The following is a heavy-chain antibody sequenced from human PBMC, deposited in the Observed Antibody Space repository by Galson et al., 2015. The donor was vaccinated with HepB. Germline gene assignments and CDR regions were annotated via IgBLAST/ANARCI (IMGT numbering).Heavy chain of an antibody. Sequence: SETLSLTCAVYGGSFSGYYWSWIRQPPGKGLEWIGEINHSGSTNYNPSLKSRVTISGDTSKNQSSLKLSSVTAADTAVYDCASHMHCSSTSCYAQDYWGQGTLVTVSS. D-gene: IGHD2-2*01. J-gene: IGHJ4*02. CDR1: GGSFSGYY. V-gene: IGHV4-34*01. CDR3: ASHMHCSSTSCYAQDY. CDR2: INHSGST.